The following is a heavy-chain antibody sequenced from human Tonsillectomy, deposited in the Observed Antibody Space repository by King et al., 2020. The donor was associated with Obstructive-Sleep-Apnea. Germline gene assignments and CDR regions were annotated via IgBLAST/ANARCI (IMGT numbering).Heavy chain of an antibody. V-gene: IGHV1-8*01. J-gene: IGHJ4*02. D-gene: IGHD5-12*01. Sequence: QLVQSGAEVKKPGASVKVSCKASGYSFTTYDINWVRQATGQGLEWRAWMNPNSGNTAYAQKFQGRVTMTRKTSITTACMELSSLRSEDTAVYYCARGRGYGGYADYWGQGTLVTVSS. CDR2: MNPNSGNT. CDR3: ARGRGYGGYADY. CDR1: GYSFTTYD.